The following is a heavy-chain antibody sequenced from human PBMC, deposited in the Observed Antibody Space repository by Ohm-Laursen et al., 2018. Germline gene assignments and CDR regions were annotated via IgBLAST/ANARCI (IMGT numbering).Heavy chain of an antibody. CDR3: ARAPGEYYYYYYGMDV. CDR1: GFTVGNNY. D-gene: IGHD1-14*01. V-gene: IGHV3-66*01. CDR2: IYSGGST. Sequence: SLRLSCAASGFTVGNNYMSWVRQAPGKGLEWVSFIYSGGSTYYADSVKGRFTISRDNSKNTLYLQMNSLRAEDTAVYYCARAPGEYYYYYYGMDVWGQGTTVTVSS. J-gene: IGHJ6*02.